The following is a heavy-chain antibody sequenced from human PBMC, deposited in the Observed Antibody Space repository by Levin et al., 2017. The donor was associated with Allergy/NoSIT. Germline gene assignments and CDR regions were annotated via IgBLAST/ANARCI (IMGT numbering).Heavy chain of an antibody. V-gene: IGHV4-59*01. D-gene: IGHD6-19*01. CDR2: IGYDGKT. CDR1: GGSISSYY. J-gene: IGHJ4*02. Sequence: SETLSLTCNVSGGSISSYYWSWIRQSPGGGLEWIGYIGYDGKTNYKPSLRSRVTISVDMSKSQFSLSLRSATAADTAVYYCARNYRGSGWYPFFDYWGQGALVTVSS. CDR3: ARNYRGSGWYPFFDY.